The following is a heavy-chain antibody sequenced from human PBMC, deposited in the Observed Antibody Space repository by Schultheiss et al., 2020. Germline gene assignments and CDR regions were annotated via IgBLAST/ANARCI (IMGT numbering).Heavy chain of an antibody. CDR3: AREMFYGDLAFDI. Sequence: GGSLRLSCAASGFTFSSYGMHWVRQAPGKGLEWVAVIWYDGSNKYYADSVKGRFTISRDNSKNTLYLQMNSLRAEDTAVYYCAREMFYGDLAFDIWGQGTMVTVSS. J-gene: IGHJ3*02. CDR2: IWYDGSNK. V-gene: IGHV3-33*01. CDR1: GFTFSSYG. D-gene: IGHD4-17*01.